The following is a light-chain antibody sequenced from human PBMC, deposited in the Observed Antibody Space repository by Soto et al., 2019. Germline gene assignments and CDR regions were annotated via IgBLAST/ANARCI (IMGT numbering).Light chain of an antibody. J-gene: IGKJ2*01. CDR2: DVS. CDR3: QQYHTFSYT. Sequence: DIQMTQSPSTLSASFGDRVTITCRASQTISSSLAWYQQQPGKAPKLLIYDVSTLKRGVPSRFSGSRSGTDFTLSINSLQPDDFATYYCQQYHTFSYTFGQGTSLESK. CDR1: QTISSS. V-gene: IGKV1-5*01.